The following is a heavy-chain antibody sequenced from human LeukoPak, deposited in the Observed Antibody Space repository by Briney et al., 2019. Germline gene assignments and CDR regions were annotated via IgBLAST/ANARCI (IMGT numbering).Heavy chain of an antibody. CDR3: ARAPGRYYYYYMDV. V-gene: IGHV5-51*01. J-gene: IGHJ6*03. CDR2: IYPGDSDT. Sequence: GGSLQISCEGSGYSFTSYWIGWVRQLSGKGLEWMGIIYPGDSDTRYSPSFQGQVTISADKSISTAYLQWSSLKASDTAMYYCARAPGRYYYYYMDVWGKGTTVTVSS. CDR1: GYSFTSYW.